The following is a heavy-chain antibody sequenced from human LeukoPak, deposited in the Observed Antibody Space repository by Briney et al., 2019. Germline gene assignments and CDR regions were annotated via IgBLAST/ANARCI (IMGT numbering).Heavy chain of an antibody. CDR1: GYTFTSYW. CDR3: ARRGYTYAFDI. D-gene: IGHD5-18*01. Sequence: GESLKISCKGSGYTFTSYWIGWVRQVPGKGLEWMGTMYPGDSDTRYRPSLQGQVTSSADKSISTAYLQWSSLKASDTAMYYCARRGYTYAFDIWGQGTMVTVSS. V-gene: IGHV5-51*01. J-gene: IGHJ3*02. CDR2: MYPGDSDT.